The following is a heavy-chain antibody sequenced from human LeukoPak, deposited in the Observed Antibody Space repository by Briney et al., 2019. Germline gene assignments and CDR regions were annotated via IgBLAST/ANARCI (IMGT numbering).Heavy chain of an antibody. CDR3: ARSPGFDTFDI. CDR2: ISYDGSNK. CDR1: GFTFSSYG. V-gene: IGHV3-30*03. Sequence: GGSLRLSCAASGFTFSSYGMHWVRQAPGKGLEWVAVISYDGSNKYYADSVKGRFTISRDNSKNTLYLQMNSLRDDDTAVYYCARSPGFDTFDIWGQGTMVTVSS. D-gene: IGHD1-14*01. J-gene: IGHJ3*02.